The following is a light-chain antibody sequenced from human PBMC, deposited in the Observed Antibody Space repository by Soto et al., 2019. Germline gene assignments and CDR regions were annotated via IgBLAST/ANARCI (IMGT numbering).Light chain of an antibody. CDR2: AAS. V-gene: IGKV1-39*01. CDR3: QQSHGIPYT. CDR1: QTITGS. Sequence: DIQMTQSPSSLSASVGDRVTITCRASQTITGSLNWYQQRPGKAPKLLNYAASSLQCGVPSRVSGSGSGTDFTLTINSLQPEDFATYYCQQSHGIPYTFGQGTKLEIK. J-gene: IGKJ2*01.